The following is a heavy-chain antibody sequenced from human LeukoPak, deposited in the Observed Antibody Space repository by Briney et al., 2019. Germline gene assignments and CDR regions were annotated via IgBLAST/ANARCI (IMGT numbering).Heavy chain of an antibody. Sequence: GGPLRLSCEASGFKFDDYAMHWVRQGPGKGLEWVSGISWNSGSMGYADSVKGRFTISRDNAKNSLYLQMNSLRAEDTALYYCAKGVVVAPDVTPFDYWGQGTLVTVSS. V-gene: IGHV3-9*01. D-gene: IGHD2-2*01. J-gene: IGHJ4*02. CDR1: GFKFDDYA. CDR3: AKGVVVAPDVTPFDY. CDR2: ISWNSGSM.